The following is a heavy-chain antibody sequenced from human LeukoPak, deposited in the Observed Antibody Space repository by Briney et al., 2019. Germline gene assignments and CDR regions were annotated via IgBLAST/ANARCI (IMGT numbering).Heavy chain of an antibody. V-gene: IGHV1-69*13. CDR1: GGTFSSYA. J-gene: IGHJ4*02. D-gene: IGHD1-26*01. Sequence: GASVKVSCKASGGTFSSYAISWVRQAPGQGLEWMGGIIPIFGTANYAQKFQGRVTITADESTSTAYMELSSLRSEDTAVYYCATDPHPYSGKDYWGQGTLVTVSS. CDR2: IIPIFGTA. CDR3: ATDPHPYSGKDY.